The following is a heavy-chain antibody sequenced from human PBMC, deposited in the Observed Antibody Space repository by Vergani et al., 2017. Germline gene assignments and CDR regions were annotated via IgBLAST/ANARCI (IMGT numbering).Heavy chain of an antibody. CDR2: IYYSGST. CDR1: GGSISSSSYY. J-gene: IGHJ5*02. Sequence: QLQLQESGPGLVKPSENLSLTCTVSGGSISSSSYYWGWIRQPPGKGLEWIGSIYYSGSTYYNPSLKSRVTISVDTSKNQFSLKLSSVTAADTAVYYCAGPYYDFWSGYYLQYNWFDPWGQGTLVTVSS. D-gene: IGHD3-3*01. V-gene: IGHV4-39*01. CDR3: AGPYYDFWSGYYLQYNWFDP.